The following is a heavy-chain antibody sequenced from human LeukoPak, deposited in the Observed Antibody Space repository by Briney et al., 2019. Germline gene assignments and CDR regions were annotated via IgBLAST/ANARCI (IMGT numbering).Heavy chain of an antibody. J-gene: IGHJ5*02. CDR2: SRGTAYGGTT. CDR1: GFVFGEYA. Sequence: GGSLRLSCEGSGFVFGEYAMTWVRQAPGKGLEWIGFSRGTAYGGTTEYAASLRGRFTISRDDSKSIAYLQMNSLTTEDTAVYYCTRGVRGESWFDPWGQGTLVTVSS. D-gene: IGHD3-10*01. V-gene: IGHV3-49*04. CDR3: TRGVRGESWFDP.